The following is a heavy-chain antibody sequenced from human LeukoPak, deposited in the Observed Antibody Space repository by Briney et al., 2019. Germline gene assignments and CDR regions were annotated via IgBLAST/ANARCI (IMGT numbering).Heavy chain of an antibody. CDR1: GFTFSSYA. J-gene: IGHJ4*02. V-gene: IGHV3-30*04. D-gene: IGHD2-15*01. CDR2: ISYDGSNK. Sequence: GRSLRLSCAASGFTFSSYAMHWVRQAPGKGLEWVAVISYDGSNKYYADSVKGRFTISRDNSKNTLYLQMNSLRAEDTAVYYCARDPGRVVAALDYWGQGTQVTVSS. CDR3: ARDPGRVVAALDY.